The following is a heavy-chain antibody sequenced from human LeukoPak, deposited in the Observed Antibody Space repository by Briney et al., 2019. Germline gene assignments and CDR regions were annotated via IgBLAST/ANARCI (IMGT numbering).Heavy chain of an antibody. D-gene: IGHD2-2*01. CDR2: ISSSSSYI. CDR3: AREYCSSTSCYDY. J-gene: IGHJ4*02. Sequence: GGSLRLSCAASGFTFSSYSMNWVRQAPGEGLEWVSSISSSSSYIYYADSVKGRFTISRDNAKNSLYLQMNSLRAEDTAVYYCAREYCSSTSCYDYWGQGTLVTVSS. V-gene: IGHV3-21*01. CDR1: GFTFSSYS.